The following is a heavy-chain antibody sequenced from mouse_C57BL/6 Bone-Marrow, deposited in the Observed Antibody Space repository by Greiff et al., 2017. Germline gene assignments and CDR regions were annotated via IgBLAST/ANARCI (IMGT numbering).Heavy chain of an antibody. V-gene: IGHV1-69*01. Sequence: VQLQQPGAELVMPGASVKLSCKASGYTFTSYWMHWVKQRPGQGLEWIGEIDPSDSYTNYNQKFKGKSTLTVDKSSSTAYMQLSRLTSEDSAVYYCARGDSPWFAYWGQGTLVTVSA. CDR2: IDPSDSYT. CDR1: GYTFTSYW. CDR3: ARGDSPWFAY. J-gene: IGHJ3*01.